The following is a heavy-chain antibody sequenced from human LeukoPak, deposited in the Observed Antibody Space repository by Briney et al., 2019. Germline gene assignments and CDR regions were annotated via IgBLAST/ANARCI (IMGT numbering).Heavy chain of an antibody. V-gene: IGHV1-69*04. D-gene: IGHD2-2*01. CDR3: ARVSTDSCSSTSCYPHASFDY. CDR1: GGTFSSYA. CDR2: IIPILGIA. J-gene: IGHJ4*02. Sequence: GASVKVSCKASGGTFSSYAISWVRQAPGQGLEWMGRIIPILGIANYAQKFQGRVTITTDESTSTAYMELSSLRSEDTAVYYCARVSTDSCSSTSCYPHASFDYWGQGTLVTVSS.